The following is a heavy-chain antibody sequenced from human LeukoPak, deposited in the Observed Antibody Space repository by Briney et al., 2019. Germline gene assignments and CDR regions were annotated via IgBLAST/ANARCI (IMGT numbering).Heavy chain of an antibody. CDR3: ARGITNYYDNSGYYHNWFDP. Sequence: SETLSLTCTVSGGSISSGSYYWSWIRQPAGTGLEWIGRIYTSGSTNYNPSLKSRVTISVDTSKNQFSLKLNSVTAADTAVYYCARGITNYYDNSGYYHNWFDPWGQGTLVTVSS. J-gene: IGHJ5*02. CDR1: GGSISSGSYY. CDR2: IYTSGST. D-gene: IGHD3-22*01. V-gene: IGHV4-61*02.